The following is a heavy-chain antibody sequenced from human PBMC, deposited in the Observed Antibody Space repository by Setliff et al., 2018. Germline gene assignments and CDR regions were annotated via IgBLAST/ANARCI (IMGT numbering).Heavy chain of an antibody. CDR1: GGSFSGYY. CDR2: INHSGST. CDR3: ARHRGYSSPSLEYYYYGLNV. D-gene: IGHD3-22*01. J-gene: IGHJ6*02. V-gene: IGHV4-34*01. Sequence: SETLSLTCAVYGGSFSGYYWSWIRQPPGKGLEWIGEINHSGSTNDNPSLKSRVTMSVDTSKNQFFLELSSVTAADTAVYYCARHRGYSSPSLEYYYYGLNVWGQGTTVTVSS.